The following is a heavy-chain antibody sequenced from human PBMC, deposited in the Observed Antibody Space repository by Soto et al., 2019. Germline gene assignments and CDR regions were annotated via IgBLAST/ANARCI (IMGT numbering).Heavy chain of an antibody. V-gene: IGHV3-30*18. CDR3: AKDFGIAASRCVDY. J-gene: IGHJ4*02. D-gene: IGHD6-25*01. CDR2: ISYDGSNK. CDR1: GFTFSSYG. Sequence: QVQLVESGGGVVQPGRSLRLSCAASGFTFSSYGMHWVRQAPGKGLEWVAVISYDGSNKYYADSVKGRFTISRDNSKNTLYLQMNSLRAEDTAVYYCAKDFGIAASRCVDYWGQGTLVTVSS.